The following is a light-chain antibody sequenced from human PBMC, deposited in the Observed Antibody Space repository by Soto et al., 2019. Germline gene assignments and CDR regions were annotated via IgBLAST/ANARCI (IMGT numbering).Light chain of an antibody. Sequence: DIQMNQSPYSLYASVGDRVTITCRESQGISNYLAWYQQKPGKVPTLLIYAASTLQSGVPSRFSGSGYGTYFTLTTSSLQPEDVATYYCQKYNSAPFTFGPGTKVDI. CDR3: QKYNSAPFT. CDR1: QGISNY. CDR2: AAS. V-gene: IGKV1-27*01. J-gene: IGKJ3*01.